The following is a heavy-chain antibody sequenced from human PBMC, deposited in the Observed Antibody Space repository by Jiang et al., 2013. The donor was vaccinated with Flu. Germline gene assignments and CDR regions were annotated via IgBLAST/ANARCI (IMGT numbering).Heavy chain of an antibody. CDR3: ARETSRGSGWSYYYYGMDV. Sequence: YYADSVKGRFTISRDNAKNSLYLQMNSLRAEDTAVYYCARETSRGSGWSYYYYGMDVWGQGTTVTVSS. D-gene: IGHD6-19*01. J-gene: IGHJ6*02. V-gene: IGHV3-48*03.